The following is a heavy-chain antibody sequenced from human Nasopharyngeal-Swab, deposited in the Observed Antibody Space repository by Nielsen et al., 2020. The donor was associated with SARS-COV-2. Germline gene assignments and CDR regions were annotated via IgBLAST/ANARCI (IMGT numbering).Heavy chain of an antibody. J-gene: IGHJ4*02. D-gene: IGHD6-13*01. CDR2: IYYSGST. CDR3: ARSEAEDYSSSWYDY. V-gene: IGHV4-39*01. Sequence: RQAPGKGLEWIGSIYYSGSTYYNPSLKSRVTISVDTSKNQFSLKLSSVAAADTAVYYCARSEAEDYSSSWYDYWGRGTLVTVPQ.